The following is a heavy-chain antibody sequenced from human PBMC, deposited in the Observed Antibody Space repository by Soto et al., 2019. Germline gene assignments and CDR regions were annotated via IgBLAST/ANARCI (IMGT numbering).Heavy chain of an antibody. CDR2: FNPSGGST. Sequence: QVQLVQSGTEVKKPGASVKVSCKASGCAFTSFYIHWVRQAPGQGLEWLGTFNPSGGSTSYAQKFQGRVTMTGATSTNTVYMELSSLTAEDTAVYYCARRGSEIAARAYNWFDPWGQGTLVTVSS. J-gene: IGHJ5*02. V-gene: IGHV1-46*01. CDR1: GCAFTSFY. CDR3: ARRGSEIAARAYNWFDP. D-gene: IGHD6-6*01.